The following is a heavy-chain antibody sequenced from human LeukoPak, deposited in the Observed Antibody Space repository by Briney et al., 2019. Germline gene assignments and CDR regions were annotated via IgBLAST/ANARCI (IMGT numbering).Heavy chain of an antibody. V-gene: IGHV4-59*01. CDR3: ARGLYSSGWYPFDY. CDR1: GGSISSYY. J-gene: IGHJ4*02. D-gene: IGHD6-19*01. Sequence: PSETLSLTCTVSGGSISSYYWSWIRQPPGKGLEWIGYIYYSGSTNYNPSLKSRVTISVDTSKNQFSLKLSSVTAADTVVYYCARGLYSSGWYPFDYWGQGTLVTVSS. CDR2: IYYSGST.